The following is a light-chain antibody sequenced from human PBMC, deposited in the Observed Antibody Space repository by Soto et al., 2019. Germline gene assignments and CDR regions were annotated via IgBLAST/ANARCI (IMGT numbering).Light chain of an antibody. V-gene: IGKV3-20*01. CDR3: QQYGSSPIT. Sequence: EIVLTQSPGTLSLSPGERATLSCRASQSITSNYLAWYQQKPGQAPRLLIYGSSSRATGIPDRFSGSGSGTDFTLTISRLEPEDFAVYYCQQYGSSPITFGQGTRLVMK. J-gene: IGKJ5*01. CDR1: QSITSNY. CDR2: GSS.